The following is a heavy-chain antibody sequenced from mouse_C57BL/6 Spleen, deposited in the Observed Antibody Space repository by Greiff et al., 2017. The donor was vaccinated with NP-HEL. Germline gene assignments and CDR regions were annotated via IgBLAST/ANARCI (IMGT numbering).Heavy chain of an antibody. CDR2: LYPGDGDT. Sequence: QVQLKESGAELVKPGASVKISCKASGYAFSSYWMNWVKQRPGKGLEWIGQLYPGDGDTHYNGKFQGKATLTEDKSSSTAYMQLSSLTSEDSAVYVCARVGRLNSYYAMDDWGQGTSVTVSS. CDR1: GYAFSSYW. CDR3: ARVGRLNSYYAMDD. D-gene: IGHD1-2*01. J-gene: IGHJ4*01. V-gene: IGHV1-80*01.